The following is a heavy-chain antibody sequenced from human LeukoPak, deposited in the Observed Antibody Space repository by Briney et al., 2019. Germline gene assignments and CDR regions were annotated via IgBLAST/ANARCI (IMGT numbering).Heavy chain of an antibody. D-gene: IGHD6-19*01. V-gene: IGHV3-23*01. CDR1: GFTFTGYV. CDR3: AKAYSSGWACFDY. CDR2: IIGSGGST. Sequence: PGGSLRLSCAASGFTFTGYVMNWVRQAPGKGLEWVASIIGSGGSTYYADSVKGRFTISRDNSKNSLFLQMNRLSAEDTAVYYCAKAYSSGWACFDYWGQGALVTVSA. J-gene: IGHJ4*02.